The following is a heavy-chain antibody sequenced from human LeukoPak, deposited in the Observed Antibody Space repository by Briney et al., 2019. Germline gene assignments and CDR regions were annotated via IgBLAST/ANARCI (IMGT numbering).Heavy chain of an antibody. D-gene: IGHD2-15*01. CDR3: ASLKFEGSSNGVYYYYGMDV. J-gene: IGHJ6*02. CDR1: GGSISNSF. V-gene: IGHV4-4*07. Sequence: PSETLSLTCNVSGGSISNSFWSWIRQPAGKGLEWLGRIYSSGRINHNPSLKSRVTLSVDTSKNQFSLKLTSVTAADTAVYYCASLKFEGSSNGVYYYYGMDVWGQGTTVTVSS. CDR2: IYSSGRI.